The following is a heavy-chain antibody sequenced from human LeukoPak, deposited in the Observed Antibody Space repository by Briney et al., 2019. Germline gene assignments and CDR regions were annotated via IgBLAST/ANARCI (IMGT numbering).Heavy chain of an antibody. CDR3: AKDVEITMIVVVLDY. CDR1: GFTVSSTY. J-gene: IGHJ4*02. Sequence: GGSLRLSCAASGFTVSSTYMSWVRQAPGKGLEWVSAISGSGGSTYYADSVKGRFTISRDNSKNTLYLQMNSLRAEDTAVYYCAKDVEITMIVVVLDYWGQGTLVTVSS. CDR2: ISGSGGST. V-gene: IGHV3-23*01. D-gene: IGHD3-22*01.